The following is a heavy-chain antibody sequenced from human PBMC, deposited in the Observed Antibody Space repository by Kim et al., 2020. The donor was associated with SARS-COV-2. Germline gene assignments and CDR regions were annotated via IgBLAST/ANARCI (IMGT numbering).Heavy chain of an antibody. D-gene: IGHD5-12*01. V-gene: IGHV3-23*01. Sequence: GGSLRLSCAASGFTISTFAMTWVRQAPGKGLEWVSAISNGGGDTYYADSVKGRFTISRDDSKNALYLQMKALRAEDTAVYFCAKHSYTGYDNLDYWGQGSLVTVSS. J-gene: IGHJ4*02. CDR3: AKHSYTGYDNLDY. CDR2: ISNGGGDT. CDR1: GFTISTFA.